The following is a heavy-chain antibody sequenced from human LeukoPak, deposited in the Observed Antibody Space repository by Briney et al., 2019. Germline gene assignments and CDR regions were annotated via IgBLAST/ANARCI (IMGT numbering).Heavy chain of an antibody. V-gene: IGHV3-7*04. D-gene: IGHD3-16*01. CDR3: VRGGGSFDS. Sequence: GGSLRLSCAASGFTFSGFWMSWARQAPTKGLEWVANIKYDGSEKRYVDSVKGRFTVSRDNANNSLYLQMNSLRAEDTAVYYCVRGGGSFDSWGQGTLVTVSS. CDR1: GFTFSGFW. CDR2: IKYDGSEK. J-gene: IGHJ4*02.